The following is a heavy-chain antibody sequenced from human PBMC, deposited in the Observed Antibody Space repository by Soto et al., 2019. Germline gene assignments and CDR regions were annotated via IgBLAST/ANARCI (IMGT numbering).Heavy chain of an antibody. CDR3: AKGGLPWWSQGLDF. V-gene: IGHV3-30*18. CDR2: ISHDGRNK. J-gene: IGHJ4*02. Sequence: QVQLVESGGGVVQPGRSLRLSCEGSGFIFGKYDMYWVRQAPGKGLEWVAKISHDGRNKDYEDSVQGRFTISRDNSRDTMYLEMKSLSPEDTAIYYCAKGGLPWWSQGLDFWGQGTLVTVSA. D-gene: IGHD2-8*02. CDR1: GFIFGKYD.